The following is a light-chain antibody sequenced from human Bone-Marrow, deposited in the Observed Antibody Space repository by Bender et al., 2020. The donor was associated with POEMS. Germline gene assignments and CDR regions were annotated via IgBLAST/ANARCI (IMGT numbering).Light chain of an antibody. V-gene: IGLV1-36*01. CDR3: SAWDDSLSGWV. J-gene: IGLJ3*02. CDR2: YDD. CDR1: SSNIGNHG. Sequence: QSVVTQPPSLSEAPRQRVTISCSGSSSNIGNHGVNWYQQLPGEAPKLLISYDDLLTPGVSDRFSASKSGTSDSRAISELQYEDEALYYCSAWDDSLSGWVVGGGTKLTVL.